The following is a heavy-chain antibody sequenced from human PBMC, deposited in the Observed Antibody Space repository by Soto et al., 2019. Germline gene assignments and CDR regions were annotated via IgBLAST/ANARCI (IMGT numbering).Heavy chain of an antibody. CDR3: ARGPVVRDYYYGMDV. V-gene: IGHV3-30-3*01. CDR1: GFTFSSYA. Sequence: PGGSLRLSCAASGFTFSSYAMHWVRQAPGKGLEWVAVISYDGSNKYYADSVKGRFTISRDNSKNTLYLQMNSLRAEDTAVYSCARGPVVRDYYYGMDVLGQGTMVTVSS. J-gene: IGHJ6*02. CDR2: ISYDGSNK. D-gene: IGHD2-15*01.